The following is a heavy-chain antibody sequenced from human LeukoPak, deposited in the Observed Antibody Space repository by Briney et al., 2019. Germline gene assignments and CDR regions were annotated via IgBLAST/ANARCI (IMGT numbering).Heavy chain of an antibody. V-gene: IGHV1-2*02. Sequence: ASVKVSCKASGCTFTGYYMHWVRQAPGQGLEWMGWINPNSGGTNYAQKFQGRVTMTRDTSIRTAYMELSRLRSDDTAVYYCARAPPATAILDYWGQGTLVTVSS. D-gene: IGHD1-14*01. J-gene: IGHJ4*02. CDR2: INPNSGGT. CDR1: GCTFTGYY. CDR3: ARAPPATAILDY.